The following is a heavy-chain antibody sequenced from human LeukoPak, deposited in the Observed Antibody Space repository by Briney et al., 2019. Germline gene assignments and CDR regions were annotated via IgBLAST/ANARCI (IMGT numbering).Heavy chain of an antibody. D-gene: IGHD3-10*01. CDR3: ARGTYASGSPARYFDL. J-gene: IGHJ2*01. V-gene: IGHV3-23*01. Sequence: PGGSLRLSCAASGFTFSSYAMSWVRQAPGKGLEWVSSTSAGGGSTYYADSVKGPFTISRDNSKNTLYLQMNSLRAEDTAVYYCARGTYASGSPARYFDLWGRGTLATVSS. CDR1: GFTFSSYA. CDR2: TSAGGGST.